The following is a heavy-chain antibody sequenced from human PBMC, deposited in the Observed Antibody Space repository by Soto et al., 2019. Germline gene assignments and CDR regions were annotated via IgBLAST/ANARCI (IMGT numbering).Heavy chain of an antibody. V-gene: IGHV1-69*01. CDR1: GGTPSNSA. CDR2: IIPVFGLV. Sequence: QVHLLLQSGAEVKKPGSSVKVSCKASGGTPSNSAISGVRQAPGQGLEWMGGIIPVFGLVKYAQNFQGRVTITADESTNTAYMELSSLRPEDTAVYYCARGRIVVVGSRAYYGMDVWGQGTTVTVSS. CDR3: ARGRIVVVGSRAYYGMDV. J-gene: IGHJ6*02. D-gene: IGHD3-22*01.